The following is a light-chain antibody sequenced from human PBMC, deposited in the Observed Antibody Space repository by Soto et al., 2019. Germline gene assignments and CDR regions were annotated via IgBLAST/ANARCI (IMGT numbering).Light chain of an antibody. Sequence: DIQMTQSPSTLSASVGDRVTITCRASESISNWLAWFQQKPGKAPKLLIHKTSSLESGDPSRFSGSGSGTEFTLTISSLQPDEFATYFCQQYSTYWSFGQGTKVEIK. CDR3: QQYSTYWS. CDR2: KTS. J-gene: IGKJ1*01. CDR1: ESISNW. V-gene: IGKV1-5*03.